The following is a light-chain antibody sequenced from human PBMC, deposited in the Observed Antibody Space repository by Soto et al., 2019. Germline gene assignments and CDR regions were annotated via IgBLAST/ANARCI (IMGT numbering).Light chain of an antibody. CDR3: LQYNYWPRT. CDR1: QSVSSN. Sequence: EIVMTQSPATLSVSPGERATLSCRASQSVSSNLAWYQQKPGQAPRLLIYAASNRATGIPARFSGSGSGTEFTLTISSLQSEDFAVYYCLQYNYWPRTFGQGTKVDIK. V-gene: IGKV3D-15*01. CDR2: AAS. J-gene: IGKJ1*01.